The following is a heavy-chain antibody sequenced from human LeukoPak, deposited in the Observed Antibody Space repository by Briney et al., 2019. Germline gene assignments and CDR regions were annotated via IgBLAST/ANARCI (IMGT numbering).Heavy chain of an antibody. D-gene: IGHD3-10*01. V-gene: IGHV1-2*02. J-gene: IGHJ4*02. CDR1: GYTFTGYY. CDR3: ARDRVLLWFGEYD. Sequence: ASVKVSCKASGYTFTGYYMHWVRQAPGQGLEWMGWINPNSGGTHYAQKFQGRVTMTRDTSISTAYMELSRLRSDDTAVYYCARDRVLLWFGEYDWGQGTLVTVSS. CDR2: INPNSGGT.